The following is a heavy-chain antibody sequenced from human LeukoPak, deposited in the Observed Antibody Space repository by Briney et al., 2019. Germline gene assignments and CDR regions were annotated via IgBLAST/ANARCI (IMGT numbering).Heavy chain of an antibody. V-gene: IGHV4-39*01. CDR3: ARLGAGPTYYDFWSGYSSFYFDY. CDR2: IHYSGNT. J-gene: IGHJ4*02. Sequence: PETLSLTCTVSGGSTSSSNYYWGWIRQPPGKGLEWIGGIHYSGNTYYNPSLKSRVTISVDTSKNQFSLKLSSVTAADTAVYYCARLGAGPTYYDFWSGYSSFYFDYWGQGTLVTVSS. CDR1: GGSTSSSNYY. D-gene: IGHD3-3*01.